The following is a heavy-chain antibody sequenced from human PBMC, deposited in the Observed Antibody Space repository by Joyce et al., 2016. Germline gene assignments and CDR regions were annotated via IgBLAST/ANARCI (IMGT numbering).Heavy chain of an antibody. D-gene: IGHD6-19*01. CDR2: GNPDSGET. J-gene: IGHJ4*02. Sequence: QVQLVPSGAEVKKPGASVTVSCKASGYTFTSYDINWVRQATGQGLEWMGRGNPDSGETFLTEGCQGRVTWTRDTSITTAYMELSSLRSEDTAVYYWARDLGDAVAVRSWGQGTLITVSS. CDR3: ARDLGDAVAVRS. CDR1: GYTFTSYD. V-gene: IGHV1-8*01.